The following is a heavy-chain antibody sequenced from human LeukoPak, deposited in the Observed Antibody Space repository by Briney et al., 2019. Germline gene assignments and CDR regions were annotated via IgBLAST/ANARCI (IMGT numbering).Heavy chain of an antibody. D-gene: IGHD5-12*01. CDR3: ARAGTRRYSGCDL. Sequence: SETLSLTCTVSGVSVSSGSYYWSWIRQPPGKGLEWIGYIYYSGSTNYNPSLKSRVTISVDTSKNQFSLKLSSVTAADTAVYYCARAGTRRYSGCDLWGQGTLVTVSS. CDR2: IYYSGST. J-gene: IGHJ5*02. CDR1: GVSVSSGSYY. V-gene: IGHV4-61*01.